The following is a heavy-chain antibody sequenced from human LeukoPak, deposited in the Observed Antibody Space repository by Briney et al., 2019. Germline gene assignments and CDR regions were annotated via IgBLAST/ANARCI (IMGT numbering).Heavy chain of an antibody. V-gene: IGHV4-34*01. CDR3: ARGGECVSCDGFDM. J-gene: IGHJ3*02. Sequence: PSETLSLTCAVNGGSFSGYYWIWIRQPPGKGLEWIGEINHSGSTNYNPSLKSRVTISVDTSKNQFSLKLSSVTAADTAVYYCARGGECVSCDGFDMWGQGIMVTVSS. CDR2: INHSGST. CDR1: GGSFSGYY. D-gene: IGHD2-2*01.